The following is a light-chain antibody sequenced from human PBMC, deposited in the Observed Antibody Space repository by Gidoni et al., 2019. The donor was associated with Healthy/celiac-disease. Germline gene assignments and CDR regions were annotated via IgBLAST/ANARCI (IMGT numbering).Light chain of an antibody. CDR1: QGISSY. CDR2: AAS. J-gene: IGKJ1*01. Sequence: AIRMTQSPSSFSASTGDRVTITCRASQGISSYLAWYQQKPGKAPKLLIYAASTLQSGVPSRFSGSGSGTDFTLTISCLQSEDLATYYCQQYYSYPSVFXQXTKVEIK. V-gene: IGKV1-8*01. CDR3: QQYYSYPSV.